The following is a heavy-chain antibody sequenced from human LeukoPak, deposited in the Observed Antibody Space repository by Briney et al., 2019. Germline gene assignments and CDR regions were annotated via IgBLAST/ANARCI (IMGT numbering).Heavy chain of an antibody. Sequence: ASVKVSRKASGYTFTGYYMHWVRQAPGQGLEWMGWINPNSGGTNYAQKFQGRVTMTRDTSISTAYMELSRLRSDDTAVYYCARDPAVDIVVVPAAMGWFDPWGQGTLVTVSS. CDR1: GYTFTGYY. CDR2: INPNSGGT. CDR3: ARDPAVDIVVVPAAMGWFDP. J-gene: IGHJ5*02. D-gene: IGHD2-2*01. V-gene: IGHV1-2*02.